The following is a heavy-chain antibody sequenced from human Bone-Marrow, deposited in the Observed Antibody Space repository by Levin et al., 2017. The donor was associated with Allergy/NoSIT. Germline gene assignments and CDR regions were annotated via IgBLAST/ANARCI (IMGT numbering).Heavy chain of an antibody. CDR3: ARRKWAPSYWYFDL. D-gene: IGHD1-26*01. Sequence: GGSLRLSCAASGFTFSSYAMSWVRQAPGKGLEWVSAISGSGGSTYYADSVKGRFTISRDNSKNTLYLQMNSLRAEDTAVYYCARRKWAPSYWYFDLWGRGTLVTVSS. CDR2: ISGSGGST. J-gene: IGHJ2*01. CDR1: GFTFSSYA. V-gene: IGHV3-23*01.